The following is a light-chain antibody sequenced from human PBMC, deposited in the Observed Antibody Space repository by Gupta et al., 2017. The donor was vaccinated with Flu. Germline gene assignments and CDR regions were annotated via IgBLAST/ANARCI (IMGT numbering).Light chain of an antibody. CDR3: LSHTTTRTYV. J-gene: IGLJ1*01. Sequence: QSALTQPASVPGSPGQSITISCTGTRSDVGSDKYVSWYQQHPGKAPKLMIFEVSGRPSGVSDRFSGSKSGNTASLTISGRQAEDEADYYCLSHTTTRTYVFGTGTEVTVL. V-gene: IGLV2-14*01. CDR1: RSDVGSDKY. CDR2: EVS.